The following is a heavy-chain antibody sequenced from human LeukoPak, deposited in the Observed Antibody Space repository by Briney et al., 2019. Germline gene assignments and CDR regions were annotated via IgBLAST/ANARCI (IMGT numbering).Heavy chain of an antibody. V-gene: IGHV3-23*01. Sequence: GGSLRLSCAASGFTFSSYAMSWVRQAPGKGLEWVSAISGSGGSTYYADSVKGRFTISRDNSKNTLYLQMNSLRAEDTAVYYCAKDNAPIQFLPYYFDYWGQGTLVTVSS. CDR2: ISGSGGST. CDR1: GFTFSSYA. CDR3: AKDNAPIQFLPYYFDY. D-gene: IGHD2-2*02. J-gene: IGHJ4*02.